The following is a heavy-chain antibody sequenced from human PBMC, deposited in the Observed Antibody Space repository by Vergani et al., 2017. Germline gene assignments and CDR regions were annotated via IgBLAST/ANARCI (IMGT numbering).Heavy chain of an antibody. Sequence: QVQLQQWGGGLLKPSETLSLTCVVNGGSFTSYHWTWIRQSPGEGLEWVGDIDHTGRPDYNPSLNSRLTMSVDKSRNQFSLTLNSVTDTDTAIYFCARVNTETNGHLYYFYDMDVWGQGTAVTVS. CDR2: IDHTGRP. D-gene: IGHD4-11*01. CDR3: ARVNTETNGHLYYFYDMDV. J-gene: IGHJ6*02. CDR1: GGSFTSYH. V-gene: IGHV4-34*01.